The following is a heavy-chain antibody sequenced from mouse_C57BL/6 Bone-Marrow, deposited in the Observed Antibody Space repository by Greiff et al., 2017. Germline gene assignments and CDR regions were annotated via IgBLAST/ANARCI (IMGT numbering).Heavy chain of an antibody. CDR2: IYPGDGDT. CDR3: ARYGYYGYTYFDY. Sequence: QVQLQQSGPELVKPGASVKISCKASGYAFSSSWMNWVKQRPGKGLEWIGRIYPGDGDTNYNGKFKGKATLTADKSSSTAYMQLSSLTSEYSAVYCCARYGYYGYTYFDYWGQGTTLTVSS. V-gene: IGHV1-82*01. CDR1: GYAFSSSW. J-gene: IGHJ2*01. D-gene: IGHD1-2*01.